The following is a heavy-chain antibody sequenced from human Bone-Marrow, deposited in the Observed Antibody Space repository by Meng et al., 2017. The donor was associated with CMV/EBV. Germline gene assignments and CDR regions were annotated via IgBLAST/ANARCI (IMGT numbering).Heavy chain of an antibody. D-gene: IGHD3-3*01. CDR1: GYTFTGYY. Sequence: ASVKVSCKASGYTFTGYYMHWVRQDPGQGLEYIGWINPNGGATGYTQKFQGRVTMTRDTSISTAYMELSRLRSDDTAVYYCARAPYDFWSGYYYPFDYWGQGTLVTVSS. V-gene: IGHV1-2*02. J-gene: IGHJ4*02. CDR2: INPNGGAT. CDR3: ARAPYDFWSGYYYPFDY.